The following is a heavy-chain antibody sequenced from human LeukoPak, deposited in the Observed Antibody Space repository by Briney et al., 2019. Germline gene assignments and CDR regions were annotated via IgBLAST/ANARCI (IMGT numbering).Heavy chain of an antibody. CDR3: ARDGYSSLNYYYYYMDV. CDR2: ISSSSSYI. V-gene: IGHV3-21*01. D-gene: IGHD6-13*01. J-gene: IGHJ6*03. Sequence: GGSLRLSCAASGFTFSSYSMNWVRQAPGKGLEWVSSISSSSSYIYYADSVKGRFTISRDNAKNSLYLQMNSLRAEDTAAYYCARDGYSSLNYYYYYMDVWGKGTTVTVSS. CDR1: GFTFSSYS.